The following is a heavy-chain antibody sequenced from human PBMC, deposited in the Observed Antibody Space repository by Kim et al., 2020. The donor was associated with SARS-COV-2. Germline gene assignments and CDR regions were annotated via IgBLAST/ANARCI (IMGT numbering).Heavy chain of an antibody. Sequence: RNHVESVKGRFTISRDNDKNSLYLQMNNLRPEDTGIDFCARARGRYFGMDIWGQGTTVTVSS. CDR3: ARARGRYFGMDI. CDR2: R. V-gene: IGHV3-7*03. J-gene: IGHJ6*02. D-gene: IGHD5-12*01.